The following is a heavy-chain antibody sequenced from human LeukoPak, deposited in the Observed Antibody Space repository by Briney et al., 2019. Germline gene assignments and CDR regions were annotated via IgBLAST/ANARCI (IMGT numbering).Heavy chain of an antibody. CDR1: GFTFNTYS. V-gene: IGHV3-21*01. CDR3: ARGSGWYGWFDP. Sequence: GGSLRLSCAASGFTFNTYSLNWVRQAPGKGLEWVSSISSGHSYIDYADSVKGRFTISRDNARNSLYLQMNSLRAEDTAVYYCARGSGWYGWFDPWGQGTLVTVSS. J-gene: IGHJ5*02. D-gene: IGHD6-19*01. CDR2: ISSGHSYI.